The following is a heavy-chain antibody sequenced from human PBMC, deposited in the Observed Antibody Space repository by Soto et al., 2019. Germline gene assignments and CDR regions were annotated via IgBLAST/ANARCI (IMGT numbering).Heavy chain of an antibody. D-gene: IGHD5-18*01. CDR3: AKDQGLWSNHLDY. CDR2: ISWNSGSI. V-gene: IGHV3-9*01. J-gene: IGHJ4*02. CDR1: GFTFDDYA. Sequence: EVQLVESGGGLVQPGRSLRLSCAASGFTFDDYAMHWVRQAPGKGLEWVSGISWNSGSIGYADSVKGRFTISRDNAKNSLYLQMDSLRAEDTALYYCAKDQGLWSNHLDYWGQGTLVTVSS.